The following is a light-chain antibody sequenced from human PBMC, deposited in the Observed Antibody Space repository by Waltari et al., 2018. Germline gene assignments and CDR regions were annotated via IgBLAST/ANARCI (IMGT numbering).Light chain of an antibody. J-gene: IGLJ2*01. CDR2: AKN. CDR3: NSRDRSGNHLV. CDR1: SLRSYY. V-gene: IGLV3-19*01. Sequence: SSELTQDPAVSVALGQTVRITCQGDSLRSYYSSWYQQKPGQAPVLVMYAKNNRPSGIPDRFSGSRSGNTASLSITGAQAEDEADYYCNSRDRSGNHLVFGGGTTLTVL.